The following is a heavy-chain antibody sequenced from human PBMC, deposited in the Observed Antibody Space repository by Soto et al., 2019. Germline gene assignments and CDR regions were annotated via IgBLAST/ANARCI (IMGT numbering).Heavy chain of an antibody. Sequence: QVQLQESGPGVVKPSQTLSLTCTVSGGSFSSGDYYWSWVRQPPGKGLEWIGYIYYTGSTFNNPSHKSRVSISIDTSMTQFSLNLSSVTAADTAVYYSARIHFCDEPSYYYSGMDVWGQGTTGTVSS. CDR3: ARIHFCDEPSYYYSGMDV. J-gene: IGHJ6*02. CDR1: GGSFSSGDYY. D-gene: IGHD2-21*02. CDR2: IYYTGST. V-gene: IGHV4-30-4*01.